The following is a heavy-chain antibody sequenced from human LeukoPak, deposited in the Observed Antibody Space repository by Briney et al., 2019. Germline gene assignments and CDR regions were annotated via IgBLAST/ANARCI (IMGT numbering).Heavy chain of an antibody. D-gene: IGHD6-13*01. Sequence: GASVKVSCKASGYTFTSFAIHWVRQAPGQRPEWMGWINVGNGNTKYSQKLQGRVTITRDTSASTAYMELSSLRSEDTAVYYCATIPQLESDYWGQGTLVTVSS. CDR2: INVGNGNT. J-gene: IGHJ4*02. CDR1: GYTFTSFA. V-gene: IGHV1-3*01. CDR3: ATIPQLESDY.